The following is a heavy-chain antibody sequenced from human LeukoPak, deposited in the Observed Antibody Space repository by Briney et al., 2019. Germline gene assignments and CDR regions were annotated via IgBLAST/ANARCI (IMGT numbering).Heavy chain of an antibody. CDR2: ISAYNGNT. Sequence: GASVKVSCKASGYRFTSYSISWVRQAPGQGLEWMGWISAYNGNTNYAQKLQGRVTMTTDTSTNTVYMELRSLRFEDTAVYYCARDPSYGSTPEYFDYWGQGTLVTVSS. CDR1: GYRFTSYS. CDR3: ARDPSYGSTPEYFDY. D-gene: IGHD3-16*01. J-gene: IGHJ4*02. V-gene: IGHV1-18*01.